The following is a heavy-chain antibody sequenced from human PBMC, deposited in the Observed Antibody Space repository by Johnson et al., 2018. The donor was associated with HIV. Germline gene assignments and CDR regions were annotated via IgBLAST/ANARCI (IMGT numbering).Heavy chain of an antibody. Sequence: VQLVESGGGLVKPGGSLRLSCAASGFTFSDYYMSWIRQAPGKGLEWVSYISSSGSTIYYADSVKGRFTISRDNAKNSLYLHMHSLRAEDPAVYYCAKDRGSAGIRAALDIWGPGTKVTVSS. J-gene: IGHJ3*02. CDR3: AKDRGSAGIRAALDI. CDR2: ISSSGSTI. D-gene: IGHD3-16*01. V-gene: IGHV3-11*04. CDR1: GFTFSDYY.